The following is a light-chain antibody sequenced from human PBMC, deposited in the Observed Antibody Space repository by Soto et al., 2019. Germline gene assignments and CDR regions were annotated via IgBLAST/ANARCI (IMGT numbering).Light chain of an antibody. V-gene: IGKV3-20*01. J-gene: IGKJ3*01. CDR2: GTS. CDR3: QKYAWPLHIT. CDR1: QTVTSNF. Sequence: EIVLTQSPGTLSLSPGDRATLSCRASQTVTSNFLAWYQQKPGQAPRLLIYGTSTRDAGIPDRFSGSGSGTAFTLTISSLGPDDFAVYYCQKYAWPLHITFGHGTKVDIK.